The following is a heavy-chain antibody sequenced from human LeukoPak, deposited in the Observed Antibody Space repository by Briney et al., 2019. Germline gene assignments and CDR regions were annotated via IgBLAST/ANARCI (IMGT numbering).Heavy chain of an antibody. J-gene: IGHJ4*02. CDR2: IYYSGST. CDR1: GGSISSYY. D-gene: IGHD6-13*01. Sequence: PSETLSLTCTVSGGSISSYYWSWIRQPPGKGLEWIGYIYYSGSTNYNPSLKSRVTISVDTSKNQFSLKLSSVTAADTAVYYCARGDLNMAAAGLDYWGQGTLVTVSS. V-gene: IGHV4-59*01. CDR3: ARGDLNMAAAGLDY.